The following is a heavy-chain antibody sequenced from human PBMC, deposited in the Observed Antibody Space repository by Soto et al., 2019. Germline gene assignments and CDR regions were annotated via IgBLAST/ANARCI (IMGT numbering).Heavy chain of an antibody. CDR1: GFSLTQYW. D-gene: IGHD2-15*01. CDR3: TRWDGRCSGGSCFFDS. Sequence: EVQLVESGGGLVQSGGSLRLSCIASGFSLTQYWMSWVRQTPREGLEWVAKINEDGTKRDYMESVEGRFTISRDNAKNSVSLQMNSLRADDTAVYSCTRWDGRCSGGSCFFDSWGQGTLVTVSS. V-gene: IGHV3-7*01. CDR2: INEDGTKR. J-gene: IGHJ4*02.